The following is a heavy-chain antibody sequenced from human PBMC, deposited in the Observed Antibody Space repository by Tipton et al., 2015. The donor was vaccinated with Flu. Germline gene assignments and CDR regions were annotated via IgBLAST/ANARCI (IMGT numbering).Heavy chain of an antibody. J-gene: IGHJ4*02. CDR1: GGSISSYY. CDR2: IYYSGST. CDR3: ARGFGAAPYPVDY. V-gene: IGHV4-59*01. Sequence: TLSLTCTVSGGSISSYYWSWIRQPPGKGLEWIGYIYYSGSTNYNPSLKSRVTISVDTSKNQFSLKLSSVTAADTAVYYCARGFGAAPYPVDYWGQGTLVTVSS. D-gene: IGHD6-6*01.